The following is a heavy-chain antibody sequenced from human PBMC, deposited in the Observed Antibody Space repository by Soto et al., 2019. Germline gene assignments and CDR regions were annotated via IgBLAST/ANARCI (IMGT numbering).Heavy chain of an antibody. CDR1: GFTFGDYA. J-gene: IGHJ3*02. CDR2: IRSKAYGGTA. V-gene: IGHV3-49*04. D-gene: IGHD6-13*01. Sequence: GGSLRLSCTASGFTFGDYAMSWVRQAPGKGLEWVGFIRSKAYGGTAEYAASVKGRFTISRDESKSIAYLQMNSLKTEDTAVYYCTRDRTIPIAAAGSDAFDIWGQGTMVTVSS. CDR3: TRDRTIPIAAAGSDAFDI.